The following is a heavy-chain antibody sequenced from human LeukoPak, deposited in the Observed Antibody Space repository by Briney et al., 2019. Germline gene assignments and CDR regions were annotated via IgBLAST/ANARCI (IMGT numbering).Heavy chain of an antibody. D-gene: IGHD1-1*01. CDR1: GFTVSSNY. CDR2: VSYDGSYK. Sequence: GGSLRLSCAASGFTVSSNYMSWVRQAPGKGLEWVAVVSYDGSYKYYADSVKGRFTISRDNSKNTLYLQMNSLRAEDTAVYYCARAPGYGAAYYFDYWGQGTLVTVSS. CDR3: ARAPGYGAAYYFDY. J-gene: IGHJ4*02. V-gene: IGHV3-30*03.